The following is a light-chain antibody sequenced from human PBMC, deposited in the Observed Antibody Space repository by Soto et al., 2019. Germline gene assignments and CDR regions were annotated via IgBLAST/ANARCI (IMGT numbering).Light chain of an antibody. Sequence: QSVLTQPASVSGSPGQSITISCTGTSSDVGSYNLVSWYQQHPGKAPKLMIYEGSKRPSGVSNRFSGSKSGNTASLTISGLQVEDEADYYCCSYAGSLYVFGTGTKVPVL. CDR1: SSDVGSYNL. J-gene: IGLJ1*01. V-gene: IGLV2-23*01. CDR2: EGS. CDR3: CSYAGSLYV.